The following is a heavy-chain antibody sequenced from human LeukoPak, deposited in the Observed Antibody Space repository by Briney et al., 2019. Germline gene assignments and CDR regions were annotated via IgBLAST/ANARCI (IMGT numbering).Heavy chain of an antibody. CDR2: ISSSSSYI. V-gene: IGHV3-21*01. Sequence: GGSLRLSCAASGFTFSSYAMHWVRQAPGKGLEWVSSISSSSSYIYYADSVKGRFTISRDNAKNSLYLQMNSLRAEDTAVYYCARSGPAYCGGDCYSGAFDIWGQGTMVTVSS. CDR3: ARSGPAYCGGDCYSGAFDI. J-gene: IGHJ3*02. D-gene: IGHD2-21*02. CDR1: GFTFSSYA.